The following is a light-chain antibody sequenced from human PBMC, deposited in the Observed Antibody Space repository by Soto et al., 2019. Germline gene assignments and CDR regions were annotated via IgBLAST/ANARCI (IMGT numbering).Light chain of an antibody. J-gene: IGKJ3*01. CDR1: QSVSSSY. CDR3: QQYGGSPFT. Sequence: EIVLTQSPGTLSLSPGERATLSCRASQSVSSSYLAWYQQKPGQAPRLLIYGASSRATGIPDRFSGTGSGTDFALTISRLETDDSAVYYCQQYGGSPFTFGPGTKVEIK. V-gene: IGKV3-20*01. CDR2: GAS.